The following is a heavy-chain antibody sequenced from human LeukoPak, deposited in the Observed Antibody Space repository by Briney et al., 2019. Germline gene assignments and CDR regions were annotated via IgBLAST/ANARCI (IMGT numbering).Heavy chain of an antibody. CDR1: GGTFSSYA. J-gene: IGHJ6*02. Sequence: SVKVSCKASGGTFSSYAISWVRQAPGQGLEWMGGIIPIFGTANYAQKFQGRVTITADESTSTAYMELSSLRSEDTAVYYCARDRPYDILTGYPPLGYYYYGIDVWGQGTTVTVSS. CDR3: ARDRPYDILTGYPPLGYYYYGIDV. V-gene: IGHV1-69*13. CDR2: IIPIFGTA. D-gene: IGHD3-9*01.